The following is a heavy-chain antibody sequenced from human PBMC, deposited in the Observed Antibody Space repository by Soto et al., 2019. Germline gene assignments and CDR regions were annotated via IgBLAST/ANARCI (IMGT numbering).Heavy chain of an antibody. V-gene: IGHV3-21*01. J-gene: IGHJ5*02. CDR1: GFTFSSYS. CDR3: ASGHYDILTGYKGNP. Sequence: GESLKISCAASGFTFSSYSMNWVRQAPGKGLEWVSSISSSSSYIYYADSVKGRFTISRDNAKNSLYLQMNSLRAEDTAVYYCASGHYDILTGYKGNPWGQGTLVTVSS. CDR2: ISSSSSYI. D-gene: IGHD3-9*01.